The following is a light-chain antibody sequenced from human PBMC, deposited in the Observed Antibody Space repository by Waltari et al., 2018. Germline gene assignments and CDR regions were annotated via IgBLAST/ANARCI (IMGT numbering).Light chain of an antibody. V-gene: IGKV3-11*01. CDR3: QHRTNWVPGMYT. Sequence: EIVLTQSPATLSLSPGESATLSCRASQSVSGSLAWYQQKPGQPPRLLIYDSSNRATGTPARFSGSGSGTDFTPTISSLTPEDFAVYFCQHRTNWVPGMYTFGQGTKLEIK. CDR2: DSS. J-gene: IGKJ2*01. CDR1: QSVSGS.